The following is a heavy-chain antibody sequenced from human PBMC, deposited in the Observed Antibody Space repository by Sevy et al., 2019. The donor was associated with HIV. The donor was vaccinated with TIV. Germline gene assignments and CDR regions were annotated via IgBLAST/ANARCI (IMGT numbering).Heavy chain of an antibody. CDR1: GYTFSSYG. CDR3: ARDGRTGTYLFDL. CDR2: ISAYDGKT. J-gene: IGHJ4*02. D-gene: IGHD1-26*01. Sequence: ASVKVSCKTSGYTFSSYGITWMRQAPGQGLEWLGGISAYDGKTKYAQKFQDRVTMTTRTSGRTAYMELRGLISDDTATYYCARDGRTGTYLFDLWGQGTLVTVSS. V-gene: IGHV1-18*01.